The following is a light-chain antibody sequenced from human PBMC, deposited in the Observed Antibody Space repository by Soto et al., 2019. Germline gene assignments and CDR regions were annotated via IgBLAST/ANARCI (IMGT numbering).Light chain of an antibody. CDR1: SSNIGNNY. CDR3: GTWDSSLSAWV. J-gene: IGLJ3*02. V-gene: IGLV1-51*01. Sequence: QSVLTQPPSVSAAPGQKVTISCSGSSSNIGNNYVSWYQQLPGTAPKLLIYDNNKRPSGIPDRFSGSKSGTSATLGITGLQTGEEADYYCGTWDSSLSAWVFCGGTKLTVL. CDR2: DNN.